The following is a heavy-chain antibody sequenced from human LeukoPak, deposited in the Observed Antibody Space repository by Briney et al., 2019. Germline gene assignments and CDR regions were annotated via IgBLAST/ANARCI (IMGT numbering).Heavy chain of an antibody. J-gene: IGHJ4*02. CDR1: GYTFTSYG. CDR3: ARETTGYYYGSGSYPGGFDYFDY. CDR2: ISAYNGNT. D-gene: IGHD3-10*01. Sequence: GASVTVSCKASGYTFTSYGISWVRQAPGQGLEWMGWISAYNGNTNYAQKLQGRATMTTDTSTSTAYMELRSLRSDDTAVYYCARETTGYYYGSGSYPGGFDYFDYWGQGTLVSVSS. V-gene: IGHV1-18*01.